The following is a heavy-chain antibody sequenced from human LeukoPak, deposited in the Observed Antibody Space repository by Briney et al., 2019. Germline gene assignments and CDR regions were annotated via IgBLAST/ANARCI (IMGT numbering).Heavy chain of an antibody. CDR1: GFTFSSYG. V-gene: IGHV3-33*08. D-gene: IGHD2-15*01. CDR3: ARDLKEVVAATMKALKAGGYGMDV. J-gene: IGHJ6*02. Sequence: PGGSLRLSCAASGFTFSSYGMHWVRQAPGKGLEWVAVIWYGGSNKYYADSVKGRFTISRDNSKNTLYLQMNSLRAEDTAVYYCARDLKEVVAATMKALKAGGYGMDVWGQGTTVTVSS. CDR2: IWYGGSNK.